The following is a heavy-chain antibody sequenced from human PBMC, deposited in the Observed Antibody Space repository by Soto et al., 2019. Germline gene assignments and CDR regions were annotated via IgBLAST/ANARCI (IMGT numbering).Heavy chain of an antibody. J-gene: IGHJ6*02. CDR1: GYSFTSYW. Sequence: GESLKISCKGSGYSFTSYWIGWVRQMPGKGLEWMGIIYPGDSDTRYSPSFQGQVTISADKSISTAYLQWSSLKASDTAVYYCARLIAVAGDASYYYYGMDVWGQGTTVTVSS. V-gene: IGHV5-51*01. CDR2: IYPGDSDT. CDR3: ARLIAVAGDASYYYYGMDV. D-gene: IGHD6-19*01.